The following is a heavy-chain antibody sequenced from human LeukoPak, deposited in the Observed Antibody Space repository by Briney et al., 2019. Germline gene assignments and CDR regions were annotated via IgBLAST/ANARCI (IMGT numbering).Heavy chain of an antibody. CDR1: GFTFSSYA. CDR2: IRSKAYGGTT. J-gene: IGHJ6*02. D-gene: IGHD6-19*01. CDR3: TSPYSSGWGPYYYYGMDV. V-gene: IGHV3-49*04. Sequence: GGSLRLSCAASGFTFSSYAMSWVRQAPGKGLEWVGFIRSKAYGGTTEYAASVKGRFTISRDDSKSIAYLQMNSLKAEDTAVYYCTSPYSSGWGPYYYYGMDVWGQGTTVTVSS.